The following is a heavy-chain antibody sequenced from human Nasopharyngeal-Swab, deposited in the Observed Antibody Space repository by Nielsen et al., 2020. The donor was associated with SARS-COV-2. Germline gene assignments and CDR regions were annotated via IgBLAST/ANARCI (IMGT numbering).Heavy chain of an antibody. CDR1: GFTFGDYA. V-gene: IGHV3-49*03. CDR3: TRYSGYDFDYYYYMDV. CDR2: IRSKAYDGTT. Sequence: SLRLSCTASGFTFGDYAMNWFRQAPGKGLEWVGFIRSKAYDGTTEYAASVKGRFTISRDDSKSIAYLQMNSLKTEDTAVYFCTRYSGYDFDYYYYMDVWGKGTTVTVSS. D-gene: IGHD5-12*01. J-gene: IGHJ6*03.